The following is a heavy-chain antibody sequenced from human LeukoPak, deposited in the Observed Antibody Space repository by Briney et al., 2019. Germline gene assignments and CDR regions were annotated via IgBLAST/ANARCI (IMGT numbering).Heavy chain of an antibody. D-gene: IGHD2-15*01. V-gene: IGHV1-69*01. CDR1: GGTFSSYA. CDR3: ARVNIVVVTHAFDI. J-gene: IGHJ3*02. CDR2: IIPIFGTA. Sequence: ASVKVSCKASGGTFSSYAISWVRQAPGQGLEWMGGIIPIFGTANYAQKFQGRVTITADESTSTAYMELSSLRSEDTAVYYCARVNIVVVTHAFDIWGHGTMVTVSS.